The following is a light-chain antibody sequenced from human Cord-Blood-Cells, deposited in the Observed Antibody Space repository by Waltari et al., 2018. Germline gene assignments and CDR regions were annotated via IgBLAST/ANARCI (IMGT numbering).Light chain of an antibody. V-gene: IGLV1-40*01. J-gene: IGLJ3*02. CDR1: SSNIGAGYD. Sequence: QSVLTQPPSVSGAPGQRVTISCTGSSSNIGAGYDLPGYQQLPGTAPKLLIYGNSNRPSGVPDRFSGSKSGTSASLAITGLQAEDEADYYCQSYDSSLSGWVFGGGTKLTVL. CDR3: QSYDSSLSGWV. CDR2: GNS.